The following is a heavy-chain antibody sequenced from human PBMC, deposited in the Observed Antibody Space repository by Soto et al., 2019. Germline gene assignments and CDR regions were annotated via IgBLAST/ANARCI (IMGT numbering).Heavy chain of an antibody. CDR1: GGSFSGYY. CDR3: ARVPDSSSSCVRVWYFDL. D-gene: IGHD6-6*01. CDR2: INHSGST. J-gene: IGHJ2*01. Sequence: SETLSLTCAVYGGSFSGYYWSWIRQPPGKGLEWIGEINHSGSTNYNPSLKSRVTISVDTSKNQFSLKLSSVTAADTAVYYCARVPDSSSSCVRVWYFDLWGRGTLVTVSS. V-gene: IGHV4-34*01.